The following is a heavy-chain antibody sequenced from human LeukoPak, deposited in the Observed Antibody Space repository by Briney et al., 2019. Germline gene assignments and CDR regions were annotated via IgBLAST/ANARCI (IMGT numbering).Heavy chain of an antibody. CDR3: ASDGGFADYFDY. D-gene: IGHD3-10*01. J-gene: IGHJ4*02. CDR2: INPIFSTA. V-gene: IGHV1-69*06. Sequence: SVKVSCKSSGGTFTDYGISWVRHAPGQGLEWMGRINPIFSTANYVDKFQGRVTITAYTSTNTAYLELTSLRSEDTAVYYCASDGGFADYFDYWGQGTLLTVS. CDR1: GGTFTDYG.